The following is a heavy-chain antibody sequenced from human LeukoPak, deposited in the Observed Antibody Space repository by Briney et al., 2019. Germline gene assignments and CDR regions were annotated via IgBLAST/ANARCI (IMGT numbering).Heavy chain of an antibody. CDR1: GFTFSNYD. CDR2: ITDSGART. D-gene: IGHD1-26*01. J-gene: IGHJ4*02. CDR3: AKVSWQRSHADDC. Sequence: PGGSLRLSCAAPGFTFSNYDVSSVRQAPGKGLEWGSGITDSGARTYYADSVKGRFTISRDNSRYTLGLQMNNLRVEDTAVYYCAKVSWQRSHADDCWGQGTLVTVSS. V-gene: IGHV3-23*01.